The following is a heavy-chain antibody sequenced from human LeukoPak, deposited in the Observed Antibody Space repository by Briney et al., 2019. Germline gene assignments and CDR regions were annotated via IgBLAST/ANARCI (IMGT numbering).Heavy chain of an antibody. J-gene: IGHJ6*02. V-gene: IGHV4-59*11. D-gene: IGHD6-6*01. CDR2: IYYSGST. CDR1: GGSISSHY. CDR3: VRDKGSIAARRYYDYGMDV. Sequence: SETLSLTCIVSGGSISSHYWSWIRQPPGKGLEWIGYIYYSGSTNYNPSLKSRVTMSVDTSKNQFSLKLGSVTAADTAVYYCVRDKGSIAARRYYDYGMDVWGQGTTVTVSS.